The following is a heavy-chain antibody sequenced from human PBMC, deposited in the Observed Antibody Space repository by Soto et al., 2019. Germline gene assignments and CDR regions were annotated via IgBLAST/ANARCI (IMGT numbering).Heavy chain of an antibody. D-gene: IGHD2-21*02. J-gene: IGHJ2*01. Sequence: VQLVESGGGLVQPGGSLRLSCAASGFTVSSHYMSWVRQAPGKGLEWVSVIYSGGSTYYTDSVKGRFTISRDNSKNTLFLQMNSLRAEDTAVHYCARDYYGGNSRYFDLWGRGTLVTVSS. CDR1: GFTVSSHY. CDR3: ARDYYGGNSRYFDL. CDR2: IYSGGST. V-gene: IGHV3-66*01.